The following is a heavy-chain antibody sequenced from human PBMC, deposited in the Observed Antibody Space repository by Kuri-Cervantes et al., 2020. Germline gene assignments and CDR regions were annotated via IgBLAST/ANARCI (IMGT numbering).Heavy chain of an antibody. V-gene: IGHV4-59*12. CDR1: GGSISSSY. CDR3: ARYWFRGYFQH. D-gene: IGHD3-10*01. J-gene: IGHJ1*01. Sequence: SETLSLTCTVSGGSISSSYWSWIRQPPGKGLEWIGYISYSGTTSYNASLQSRVTISVDTSKNQFSLKLSSVTAADTAVYYCARYWFRGYFQHWGQGTLVTVSS. CDR2: ISYSGTT.